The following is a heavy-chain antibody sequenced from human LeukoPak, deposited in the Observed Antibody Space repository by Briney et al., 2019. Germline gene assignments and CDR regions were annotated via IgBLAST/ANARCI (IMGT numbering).Heavy chain of an antibody. D-gene: IGHD2-21*02. Sequence: ASVKVSCKASGYSFTGHYIHWVRQAPRQGLEWMGWINPNSGGTKFAQEFQGRLSMTRDTSISTVYMELSRLRSDDTAVFFCARYCGADCLFDYWGQGTLVTVSS. CDR2: INPNSGGT. CDR3: ARYCGADCLFDY. J-gene: IGHJ4*02. CDR1: GYSFTGHY. V-gene: IGHV1-2*02.